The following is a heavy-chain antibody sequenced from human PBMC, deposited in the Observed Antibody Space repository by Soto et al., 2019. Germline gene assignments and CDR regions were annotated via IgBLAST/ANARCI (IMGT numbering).Heavy chain of an antibody. CDR3: ARGHHAFDY. CDR2: VRNKANSHTT. Sequence: PGGSLRLSCAASGFTFSDYYMDWVRQAPRKGLEWVGRVRNKANSHTTEYAASVKGRFTISRDDSKNSLSLQMNSLKSEDTDVYYCARGHHAFDYWGQGTLVTVSS. V-gene: IGHV3-72*01. CDR1: GFTFSDYY. J-gene: IGHJ4*02.